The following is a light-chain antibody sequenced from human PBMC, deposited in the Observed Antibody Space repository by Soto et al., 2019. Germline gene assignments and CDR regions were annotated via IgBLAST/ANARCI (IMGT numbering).Light chain of an antibody. J-gene: IGKJ4*01. CDR1: QSINKY. V-gene: IGKV3-11*01. CDR3: QYRGICPLGAT. Sequence: EIVLTQSPVTLSLSPGERATLSCRASQSINKYLAWYQQKPGQPPRLHIYEASNRATAIPVRFTGSGSGTDFTLTISSLVPEDSAVYYCQYRGICPLGATFGGGTKVEIK. CDR2: EAS.